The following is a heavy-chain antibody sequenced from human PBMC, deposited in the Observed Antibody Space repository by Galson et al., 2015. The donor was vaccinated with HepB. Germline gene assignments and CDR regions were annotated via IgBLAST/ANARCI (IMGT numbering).Heavy chain of an antibody. V-gene: IGHV3-23*01. CDR3: AKDTWPEMSWGYDP. CDR1: GFTFSSYV. Sequence: SLRLSCATSGFTFSSYVTSWVRQTPGKGLEWVSSISGGGGTTLYADSVEGRFTISRDNSQNTLYLQMNSLRAEDTAFYYCAKDTWPEMSWGYDPWGQGTLVTVSS. CDR2: ISGGGGTT. D-gene: IGHD5-24*01. J-gene: IGHJ5*02.